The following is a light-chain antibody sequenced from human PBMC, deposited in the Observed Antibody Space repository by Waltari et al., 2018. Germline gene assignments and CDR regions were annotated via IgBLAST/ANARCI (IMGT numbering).Light chain of an antibody. CDR2: DAS. Sequence: DIQMTQSPSSMSASVGDRVSITCQASQDIRNYLSWYPQKPGKAPKLLIYDASNLETGVPSRFSGSASGTDFTFTISSLQPEDIATYYCQQYKDLPRTFGQGTKVEFK. J-gene: IGKJ1*01. V-gene: IGKV1-33*01. CDR1: QDIRNY. CDR3: QQYKDLPRT.